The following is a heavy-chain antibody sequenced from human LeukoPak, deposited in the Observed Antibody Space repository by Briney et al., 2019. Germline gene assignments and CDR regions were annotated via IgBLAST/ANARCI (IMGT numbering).Heavy chain of an antibody. D-gene: IGHD5-12*01. CDR2: ISDSGDST. V-gene: IGHV3-23*01. J-gene: IGHJ5*02. CDR3: AKANRVATIPLWFDP. Sequence: GGSLRLSCAVSGFTFSNYAMSWVRQAPGKGLEWVSAISDSGDSTYYADSVKGRFTISRDNSKNTLYLQMNSLRAEDTAIYYCAKANRVATIPLWFDPWGQGTLVTVSS. CDR1: GFTFSNYA.